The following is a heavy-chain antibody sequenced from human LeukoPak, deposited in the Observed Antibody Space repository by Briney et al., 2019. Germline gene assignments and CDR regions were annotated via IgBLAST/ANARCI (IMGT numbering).Heavy chain of an antibody. D-gene: IGHD3-9*01. CDR3: AKDGDLLTDYYVHEYDY. J-gene: IGHJ4*02. Sequence: GGSLRLSCAVSGFTFSDYGMHWVRQAPGRGLEWVALRSYDGSNKYYADSVKGRFTISRDNSKNTLYLQMNSLRAEDTAVYYCAKDGDLLTDYYVHEYDYWGQGTLVTVSS. CDR2: RSYDGSNK. CDR1: GFTFSDYG. V-gene: IGHV3-30*18.